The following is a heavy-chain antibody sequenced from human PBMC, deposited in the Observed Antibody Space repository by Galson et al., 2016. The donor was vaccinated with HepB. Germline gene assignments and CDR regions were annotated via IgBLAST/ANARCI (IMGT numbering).Heavy chain of an antibody. J-gene: IGHJ4*02. Sequence: SLRLSCAASGFTFSNYAMNWVRQAPGKGLEWVSTITTGGDSTYYADSVKGRFTISRDNAKNSLYLEMNSLRDEDTAVYYCARDDYFRLGYWGQGTLVTVSS. V-gene: IGHV3-23*01. CDR2: ITTGGDST. CDR1: GFTFSNYA. CDR3: ARDDYFRLGY. D-gene: IGHD3-16*01.